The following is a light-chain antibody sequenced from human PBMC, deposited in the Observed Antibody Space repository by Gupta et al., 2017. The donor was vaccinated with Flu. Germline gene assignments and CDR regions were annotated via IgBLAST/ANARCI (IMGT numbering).Light chain of an antibody. CDR1: QSVLYDSTEKDY. J-gene: IGKJ4*01. Sequence: NCKSSQSVLYDSTEKDYLSWYQQKPGQPPKLLISWATTRESGVPDRFSASGSGTDFTLIIASLQAEDVAVYYCQQYYDVPFTFGGGTKVEIK. V-gene: IGKV4-1*01. CDR3: QQYYDVPFT. CDR2: WAT.